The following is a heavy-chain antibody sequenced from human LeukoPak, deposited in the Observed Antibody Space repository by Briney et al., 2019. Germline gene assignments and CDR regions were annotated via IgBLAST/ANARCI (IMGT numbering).Heavy chain of an antibody. Sequence: ASVKVSCKASGYTFTSYYMHWVRQAPGQGLEWMGIINPSGGSTSYAQKFQGRVTMTRDTSTSTVYMELSSLRSEDAAVYYCARKGRFLELDYWGQGTLVTVSS. CDR3: ARKGRFLELDY. J-gene: IGHJ4*02. CDR1: GYTFTSYY. V-gene: IGHV1-46*01. CDR2: INPSGGST. D-gene: IGHD3-3*01.